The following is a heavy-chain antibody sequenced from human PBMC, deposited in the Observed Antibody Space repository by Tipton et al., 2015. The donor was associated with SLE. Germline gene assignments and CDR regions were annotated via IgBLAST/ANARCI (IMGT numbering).Heavy chain of an antibody. J-gene: IGHJ4*02. CDR2: IRSTDYGGTT. CDR1: GFSFEDYG. D-gene: IGHD2-2*01. CDR3: TRDSRVPAAMTFDY. V-gene: IGHV3-49*04. Sequence: SLRLSCTASGFSFEDYGLSWVRQAPGKGLEWVGFIRSTDYGGTTEYAASVKGRFSISRDASRSIAYLQMNSLTTEDTAVYYCTRDSRVPAAMTFDYWGQGTLVTVSS.